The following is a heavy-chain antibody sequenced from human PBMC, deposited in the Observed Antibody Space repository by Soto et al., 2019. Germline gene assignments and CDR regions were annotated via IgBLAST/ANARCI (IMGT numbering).Heavy chain of an antibody. V-gene: IGHV3-48*01. CDR1: GFIFSNYN. Sequence: EVQLVESGGGLVQPGGSLRLSCAASGFIFSNYNMNWVRQAPVKGLEWVSYISSSTSSIYYADSVKGRFTISRDNAKNSLYLQMNSLRVEDTAVYYCARDVGGSNWDNWGQGTLVTVSS. J-gene: IGHJ4*02. CDR2: ISSSTSSI. CDR3: ARDVGGSNWDN. D-gene: IGHD6-13*01.